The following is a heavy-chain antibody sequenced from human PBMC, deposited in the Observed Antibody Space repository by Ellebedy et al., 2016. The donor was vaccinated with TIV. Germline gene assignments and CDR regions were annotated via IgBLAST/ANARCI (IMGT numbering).Heavy chain of an antibody. CDR2: IYYSGST. Sequence: SETLSLTCTVSGGSISSYYWSWIRQPPGKGLEWIGYIYYSGSTNYNPSLKSRVTISVDTSKNQFSLKLSSVTAADTAVYYCARGKDSSPFYWYFDLWGRGTLVTVSS. D-gene: IGHD6-13*01. V-gene: IGHV4-59*01. J-gene: IGHJ2*01. CDR3: ARGKDSSPFYWYFDL. CDR1: GGSISSYY.